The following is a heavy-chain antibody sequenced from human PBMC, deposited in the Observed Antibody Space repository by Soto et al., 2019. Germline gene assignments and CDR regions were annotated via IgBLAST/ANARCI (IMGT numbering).Heavy chain of an antibody. CDR3: TRMPPNKSCSRGTCSAFDV. D-gene: IGHD2-15*01. V-gene: IGHV3-49*03. Sequence: EVQLVESGGGLVQPGRSLSLSCTASGFTFGDYAMTWFCRAPGKGLEWVGLITRKRYGGTTDFAASVKGRFMISRDDSRSIAYLQMSSLQTADTAFYYCTRMPPNKSCSRGTCSAFDVWGQGTLVTVSS. J-gene: IGHJ3*01. CDR2: ITRKRYGGTT. CDR1: GFTFGDYA.